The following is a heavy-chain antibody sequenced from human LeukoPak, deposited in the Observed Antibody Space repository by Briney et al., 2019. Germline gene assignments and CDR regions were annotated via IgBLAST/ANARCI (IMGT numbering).Heavy chain of an antibody. J-gene: IGHJ6*03. CDR2: IGNSGRTI. CDR3: ARVRGSGFSHYYMDV. CDR1: GFTFDDYA. D-gene: IGHD3-3*01. Sequence: QPGGSLRLSCAASGFTFDDYAMHWVRQAPGKGLEWVAYIGNSGRTIYYADSVKGRCTISRDSAKNSLYLQMNSLRAEDAAVYYCARVRGSGFSHYYMDVWGKGTTVTVSS. V-gene: IGHV3-48*01.